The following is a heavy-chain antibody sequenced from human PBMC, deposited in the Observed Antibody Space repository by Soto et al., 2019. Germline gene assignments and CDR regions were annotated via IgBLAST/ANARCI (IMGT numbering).Heavy chain of an antibody. J-gene: IGHJ4*02. D-gene: IGHD6-13*01. CDR3: GAGQYFSDY. CDR2: ISYDGSDK. CDR1: GFTFSSYG. V-gene: IGHV3-30*03. Sequence: QVQLVESGGGVVQPXXSLRLSCAASGFTFSSYGMHWVRQAPGKGLEWVALISYDGSDKYYADSVKGRFTISRDNSKNTLYLQMNSLRVEDTAVYYCGAGQYFSDYWGQGTLVTVSS.